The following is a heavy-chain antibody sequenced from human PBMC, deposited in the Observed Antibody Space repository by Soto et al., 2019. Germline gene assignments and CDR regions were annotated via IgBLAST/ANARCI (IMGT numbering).Heavy chain of an antibody. CDR3: ARDGYDGSGSPYPAY. CDR2: IYYLGST. D-gene: IGHD3-10*01. V-gene: IGHV4-59*01. Sequence: SETLSLTCSVSGGSMSEYFWSWIRQSPGKGLEWIGYIYYLGSTDYNPSLKSRVTISVDTSRRQFSLRLTSVTAADTAVYYSARDGYDGSGSPYPAYWGQGTQVTVS. J-gene: IGHJ4*02. CDR1: GGSMSEYF.